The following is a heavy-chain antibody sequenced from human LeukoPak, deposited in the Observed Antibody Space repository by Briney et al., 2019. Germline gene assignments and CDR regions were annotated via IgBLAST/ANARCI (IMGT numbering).Heavy chain of an antibody. Sequence: GGSLRLSCAASGFTFEEYAMSWVRQVPGKGLEWVSGINWNGGNTGYADSVKGRFTISRDSAKNSLYLHMNSLRVEDTAFYYCARSRGITIFGVIKGGFDIWGQGTMVSVSS. V-gene: IGHV3-20*04. CDR3: ARSRGITIFGVIKGGFDI. CDR1: GFTFEEYA. CDR2: INWNGGNT. J-gene: IGHJ3*02. D-gene: IGHD3-3*01.